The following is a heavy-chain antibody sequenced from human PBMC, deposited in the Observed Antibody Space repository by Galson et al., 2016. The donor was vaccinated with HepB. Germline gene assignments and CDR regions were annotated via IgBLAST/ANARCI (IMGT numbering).Heavy chain of an antibody. CDR1: GFTFSTYD. J-gene: IGHJ3*02. CDR2: ITTGGDT. D-gene: IGHD1-26*01. V-gene: IGHV3-23*01. CDR3: TKKIVLVGVSGYGYALHI. Sequence: SLRLSCAASGFTFSTYDMNWVRQAPGKGLEWIAAITTGGDTYYVNSVKGRFTVSRDNSMNTLFLQMDSLRAEDAAVYYCTKKIVLVGVSGYGYALHIWGPGTMVTVSS.